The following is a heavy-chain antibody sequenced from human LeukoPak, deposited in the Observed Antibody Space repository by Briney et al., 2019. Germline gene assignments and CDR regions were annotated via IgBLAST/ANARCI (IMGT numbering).Heavy chain of an antibody. V-gene: IGHV3-23*01. CDR3: AKELPRTVSQGGGYYDIWSGIDY. CDR2: ISGSGDST. Sequence: GGSLRLSCAASGFSFSAYPMGWVRQAPGKGLEWVSCISGSGDSTYYADSLKGRFTVFRDNSENTLYVQMNSLRAEDTAVYYCAKELPRTVSQGGGYYDIWSGIDYWGQGTLVTVSS. J-gene: IGHJ4*02. D-gene: IGHD3-3*01. CDR1: GFSFSAYP.